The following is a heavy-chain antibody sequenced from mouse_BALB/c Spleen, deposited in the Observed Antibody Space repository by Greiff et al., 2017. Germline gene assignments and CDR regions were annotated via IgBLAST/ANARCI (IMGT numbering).Heavy chain of an antibody. CDR2: SRNKANDYTT. D-gene: IGHD1-1*01. CDR3: AREGLLHWYFDV. J-gene: IGHJ1*01. V-gene: IGHV7-1*02. CDR1: GFTFSDFY. Sequence: EVQRVESGGGLVQPGGSLRLSCATSGFTFSDFYMEWVRQPPGKRLEWIAASRNKANDYTTEYSASVKGRFIVSRDTSQSILYLQMNALRAEDTAIYYCAREGLLHWYFDVWGAGTTVTVSS.